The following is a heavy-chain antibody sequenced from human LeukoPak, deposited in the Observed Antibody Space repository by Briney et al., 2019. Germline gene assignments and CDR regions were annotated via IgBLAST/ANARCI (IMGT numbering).Heavy chain of an antibody. CDR1: GGTFISYA. V-gene: IGHV1-69*13. CDR2: IIPIFGTA. Sequence: SVKVSCKASGGTFISYAISWVRQAPGQGLEWMGGIIPIFGTANYAQKFQGRVTITADESTSTAYMELSSLRSEDTAVYYCARDNDSSGLFDYWGQGTLVTVSS. J-gene: IGHJ4*02. CDR3: ARDNDSSGLFDY. D-gene: IGHD3-22*01.